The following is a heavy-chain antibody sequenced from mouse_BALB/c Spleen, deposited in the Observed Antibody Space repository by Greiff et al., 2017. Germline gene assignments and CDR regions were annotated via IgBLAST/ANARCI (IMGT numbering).Heavy chain of an antibody. CDR3: ARPVVYYDYGMDY. CDR2: ISNGGGST. J-gene: IGHJ4*01. Sequence: EVMLVESGGGLVQPGGSLKLSCAASGFTFSSYTMSWVRQTPEKRLEWVAYISNGGGSTYYPDTVKGRFTISRDNAKNTLYLQMSSLKSEDTAMYYCARPVVYYDYGMDYWGQGTSVTVSS. D-gene: IGHD2-4*01. V-gene: IGHV5-12-2*01. CDR1: GFTFSSYT.